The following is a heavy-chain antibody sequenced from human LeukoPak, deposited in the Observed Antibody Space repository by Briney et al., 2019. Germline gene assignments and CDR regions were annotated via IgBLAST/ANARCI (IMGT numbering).Heavy chain of an antibody. CDR2: ISHDSATE. D-gene: IGHD6-6*01. V-gene: IGHV3-30*03. Sequence: GGSLRLSCAASGFTFSSYGMSWVRQAPGKGLEWVAVISHDSATEFYADSLKGRFTISRDYSKNTVYLQMNSLGAEDTAVYYCTRDNRVLISSSTNFDYWGQGTLVTVSS. CDR3: TRDNRVLISSSTNFDY. CDR1: GFTFSSYG. J-gene: IGHJ4*02.